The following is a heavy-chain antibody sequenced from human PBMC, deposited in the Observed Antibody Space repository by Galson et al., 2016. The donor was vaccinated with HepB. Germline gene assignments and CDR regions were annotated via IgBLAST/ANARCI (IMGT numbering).Heavy chain of an antibody. CDR1: GGTFSNFA. D-gene: IGHD5-18*01. J-gene: IGHJ5*02. Sequence: SVKVSCKASGGTFSNFAISWVRQAPGQGLEWMGGSIPVFGSANYAQKFQDRVTITADESTSTAYLELSSLRSDDTAVYYCARPKGNSNACIAGFDPWGQGTLVTVSS. CDR3: ARPKGNSNACIAGFDP. V-gene: IGHV1-69*13. CDR2: SIPVFGSA.